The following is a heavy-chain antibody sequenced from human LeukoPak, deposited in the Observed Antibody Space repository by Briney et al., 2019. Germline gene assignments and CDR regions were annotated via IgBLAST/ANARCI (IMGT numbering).Heavy chain of an antibody. CDR1: GFTFSSYT. D-gene: IGHD5-18*01. Sequence: GGFLRLSCAAAGFTFSSYTMSWVRQAPWKGREWVSAISGSGGSTYYADSVKGRFTISRDNAKNSLYLQMNSLRAEDTAVYYCARESYPIDYWGQGTLVTVSS. J-gene: IGHJ4*02. CDR2: ISGSGGST. V-gene: IGHV3-23*01. CDR3: ARESYPIDY.